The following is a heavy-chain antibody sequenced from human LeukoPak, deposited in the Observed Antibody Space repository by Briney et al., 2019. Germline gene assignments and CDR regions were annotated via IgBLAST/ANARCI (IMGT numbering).Heavy chain of an antibody. Sequence: GGSLRLSCAASGFTFDDYALHWVRQAPGKGLEWVSLISGDGGSTYYADSVKGRFTISRDNSKNSLYLQMNSLRTEDTALYYCAKDMYCGYDDLYYGMDVWAKGPRSPSP. CDR2: ISGDGGST. V-gene: IGHV3-43*02. CDR1: GFTFDDYA. CDR3: AKDMYCGYDDLYYGMDV. D-gene: IGHD5-12*01. J-gene: IGHJ6*02.